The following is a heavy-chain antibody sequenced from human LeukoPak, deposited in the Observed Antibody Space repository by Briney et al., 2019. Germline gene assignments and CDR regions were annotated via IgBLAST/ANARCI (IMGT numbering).Heavy chain of an antibody. D-gene: IGHD4-17*01. J-gene: IGHJ4*02. CDR1: GGTFSSYA. CDR3: ARERRLPTVTTPYYFDY. V-gene: IGHV1-69*13. CDR2: TIPIFGTA. Sequence: SVKVSCKASGGTFSSYAISWVRQAPGQGLEWMGGTIPIFGTANYAQKFQGRVTITADESTSTAYMELSSLRSEDTAVYYCARERRLPTVTTPYYFDYWGQGTLVTVSS.